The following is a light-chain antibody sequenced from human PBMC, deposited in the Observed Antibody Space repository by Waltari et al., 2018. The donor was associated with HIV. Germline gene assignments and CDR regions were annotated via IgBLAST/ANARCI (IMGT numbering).Light chain of an antibody. CDR1: TSNLGSNY. J-gene: IGLJ3*02. CDR2: DNN. CDR3: ATWDSSLNAVV. V-gene: IGLV1-51*01. Sequence: QSLLTQPPSVSAAPGQKVTISCPGSTSNLGSNYVSWYEQFPGAAPKLLISDNNKRPSGIPDRFSGSNSGTSATLAITGLQTGDEADYYCATWDSSLNAVVFGGGTKLTVL.